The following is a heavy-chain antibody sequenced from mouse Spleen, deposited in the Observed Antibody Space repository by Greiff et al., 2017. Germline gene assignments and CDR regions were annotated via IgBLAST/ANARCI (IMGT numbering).Heavy chain of an antibody. Sequence: QVQLKETGPGLVAPSQSLSITCTVSGFSLTSYGVHWVRQPPGKGLEWLVVIWSDGSTNYNSALKSRLSISKDNSKSQVFLKMNSLQTDDTAMYYCARGFPLLLNFDVWGAGTTVTVSS. CDR3: ARGFPLLLNFDV. D-gene: IGHD1-2*01. CDR2: IWSDGST. J-gene: IGHJ1*01. V-gene: IGHV2-6*03. CDR1: GFSLTSYG.